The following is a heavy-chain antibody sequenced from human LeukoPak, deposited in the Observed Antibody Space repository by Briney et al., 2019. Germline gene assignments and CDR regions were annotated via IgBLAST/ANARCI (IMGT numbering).Heavy chain of an antibody. CDR3: ARTYYYGSGNYFLDY. J-gene: IGHJ4*02. V-gene: IGHV4-59*08. Sequence: SETLSLTCTVSGGSISSYYWSWIRQPPGKGLEWIGYIYYSGSTNYNPSLKSRVTISVDTSKNQFSLKLSSVTAADTAVYYCARTYYYGSGNYFLDYWGQGTLVTVSS. D-gene: IGHD3-10*01. CDR1: GGSISSYY. CDR2: IYYSGST.